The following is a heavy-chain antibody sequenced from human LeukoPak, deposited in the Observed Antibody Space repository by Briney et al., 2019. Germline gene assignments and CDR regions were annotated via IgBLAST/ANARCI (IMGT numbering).Heavy chain of an antibody. CDR3: ARDSTYYYDSGSSGPHYFDN. D-gene: IGHD3-10*01. CDR1: GFTFSNYA. J-gene: IGHJ4*02. CDR2: ISSGGTYE. V-gene: IGHV3-30*01. Sequence: GGSLRLSCAASGFTFSNYAMHWVRQAPGKGLEWVSLISSGGTYEYYADSVKGRFTISRDNSKNTLYLKLNSLRAEDTAVYYCARDSTYYYDSGSSGPHYFDNWGQGTLVTVSS.